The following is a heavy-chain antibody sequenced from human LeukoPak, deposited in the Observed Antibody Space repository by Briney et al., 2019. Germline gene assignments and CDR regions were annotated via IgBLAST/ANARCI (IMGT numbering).Heavy chain of an antibody. CDR3: ARRITTSGWYRDDY. CDR1: GGSINSYY. CDR2: IFYSGST. D-gene: IGHD6-19*01. Sequence: SETLSLTCTVSGGSINSYYWSWIRQPPGKGLEWIGCIFYSGSTNYNPSLKSRVTISVDTSKNQFSLKLSSVTAADTAIYYCARRITTSGWYRDDYWGQGTLVTVSS. J-gene: IGHJ4*02. V-gene: IGHV4-59*08.